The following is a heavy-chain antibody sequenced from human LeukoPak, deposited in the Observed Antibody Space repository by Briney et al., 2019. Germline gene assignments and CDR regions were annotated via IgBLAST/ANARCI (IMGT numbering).Heavy chain of an antibody. J-gene: IGHJ4*02. CDR1: GGTFSSYA. CDR3: ARDGAYSYGSGSYFGI. V-gene: IGHV1-69*05. Sequence: GASVNVSCLASGGTFSSYAISGVRQAPGRGVEWVGGIIPIFGTANYAQKFQGRVTITTDESTSTAYMELSSLRSEDTAVYYCARDGAYSYGSGSYFGIWGQGTLVTVSS. CDR2: IIPIFGTA. D-gene: IGHD3-10*01.